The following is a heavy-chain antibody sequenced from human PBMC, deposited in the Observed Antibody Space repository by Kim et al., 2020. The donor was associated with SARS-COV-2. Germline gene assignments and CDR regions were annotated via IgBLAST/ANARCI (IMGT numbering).Heavy chain of an antibody. CDR1: GFTFSSYG. CDR3: ATGSVWGTYRSIDY. D-gene: IGHD3-16*02. J-gene: IGHJ4*02. CDR2: ISYDGSDK. V-gene: IGHV3-30*03. Sequence: GGSLRLSCAASGFTFSSYGMHWVRQAPGKGLEWVAIISYDGSDKYYVESVKGRFTISRDNSKNTLFLQMHSLRAEDTAVYYCATGSVWGTYRSIDYWGQGTLVTVSS.